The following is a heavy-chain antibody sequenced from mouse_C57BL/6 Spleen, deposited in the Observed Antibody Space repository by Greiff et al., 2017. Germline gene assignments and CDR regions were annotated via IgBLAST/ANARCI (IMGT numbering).Heavy chain of an antibody. CDR1: GFTFSSYA. J-gene: IGHJ4*01. D-gene: IGHD1-1*01. CDR2: ISDGGSYT. CDR3: ARAITTVVDAMDY. Sequence: EVQGVESGGGLVKPGGSLKLSCAASGFTFSSYAMSWVRQTPEKRLEWVATISDGGSYTYYPDNVKGRFTISRDNAMNNLYLQMSHLKSEDTAMYYCARAITTVVDAMDYWGQGTSVTVSS. V-gene: IGHV5-4*01.